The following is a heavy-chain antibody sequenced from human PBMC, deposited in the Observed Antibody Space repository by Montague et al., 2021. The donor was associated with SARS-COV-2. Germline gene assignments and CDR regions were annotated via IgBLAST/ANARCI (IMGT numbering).Heavy chain of an antibody. Sequence: SETLSLTCTVAGASISSYYWSWIRQPPGKGLEWIGYINYSGSTNYNPSLKSRVTISVDTSKNQFSLNLSSVTAADTAVYYCARNLVVHYWYGMDVWGQGTTVTVS. D-gene: IGHD2-15*01. CDR2: INYSGST. CDR3: ARNLVVHYWYGMDV. J-gene: IGHJ6*02. CDR1: GASISSYY. V-gene: IGHV4-59*01.